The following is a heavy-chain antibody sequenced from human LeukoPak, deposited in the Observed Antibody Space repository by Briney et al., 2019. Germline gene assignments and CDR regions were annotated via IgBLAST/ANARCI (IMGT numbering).Heavy chain of an antibody. CDR2: ISSSSSYI. J-gene: IGHJ4*02. CDR1: GFTFSSYS. V-gene: IGHV3-21*01. Sequence: GGSLRLSCAASGFTFSSYSMNWVRQAPGKGLEWVSSISSSSSYIYYADSVKGRFTISRDNAKNSLYLQMDSLRAEDTAVYYCARGASEVGAIPIFDYWGQGTLVTVSS. D-gene: IGHD1-26*01. CDR3: ARGASEVGAIPIFDY.